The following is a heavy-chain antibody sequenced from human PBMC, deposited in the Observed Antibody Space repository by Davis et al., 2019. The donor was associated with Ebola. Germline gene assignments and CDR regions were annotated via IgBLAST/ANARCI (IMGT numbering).Heavy chain of an antibody. V-gene: IGHV1-69*13. CDR1: GYTFTTYH. CDR3: ARDRYSDGSGYFFEQSH. J-gene: IGHJ4*02. CDR2: IIPVSGVP. Sequence: SVKVSCKASGYTFTTYHIHWVRQAPGQGLDWMGGIIPVSGVPKYAQDFQGRVTITADESTSTAYMELSSLRSEDTAMYYCARDRYSDGSGYFFEQSHWGQGTLVTVSS. D-gene: IGHD3-22*01.